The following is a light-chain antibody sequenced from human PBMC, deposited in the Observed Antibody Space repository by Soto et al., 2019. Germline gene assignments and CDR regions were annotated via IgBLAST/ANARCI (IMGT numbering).Light chain of an antibody. CDR3: CSDAGSYTYV. CDR1: SSDVGGYNY. V-gene: IGLV2-11*01. CDR2: DVS. J-gene: IGLJ1*01. Sequence: QSALTQPRSLSGSPGQSVTISCTGTSSDVGGYNYVSWYQQHPGKAPKLMIYDVSKRPSGVPDRFSGSKSGNTASLTISGLQAEDEADYYCCSDAGSYTYVFGTGTKVTVL.